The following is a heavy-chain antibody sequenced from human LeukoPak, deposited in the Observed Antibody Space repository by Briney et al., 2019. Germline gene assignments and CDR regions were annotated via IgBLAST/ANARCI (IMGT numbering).Heavy chain of an antibody. J-gene: IGHJ3*02. V-gene: IGHV4-39*07. D-gene: IGHD6-6*01. CDR3: ARGAARPDAFDI. CDR2: IYYSGST. CDR1: GGSISSSSYY. Sequence: SETQSLTCTVSGGSISSSSYYWGWIRQAPGKGLEWIGSIYYSGSTSYNPSLKSRVTISVDTSKNQFSLKLSSVTATAVYYCARGAARPDAFDIWGQGTMVTVSS.